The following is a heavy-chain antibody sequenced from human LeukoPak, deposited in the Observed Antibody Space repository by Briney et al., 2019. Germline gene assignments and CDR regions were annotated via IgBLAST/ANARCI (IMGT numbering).Heavy chain of an antibody. CDR3: AKDSEQSDTASGYYYYYYGMDV. J-gene: IGHJ6*02. Sequence: GGSLRLSCAASGFTFSSYGMQWVRQAPGKGLEWVAVISYDGSNKYYADSVKGRFTISRDNSKNTLYLQMNSLRAEDTAVYYCAKDSEQSDTASGYYYYYYGMDVWGQGTTVTVSS. D-gene: IGHD5-18*01. V-gene: IGHV3-30*18. CDR2: ISYDGSNK. CDR1: GFTFSSYG.